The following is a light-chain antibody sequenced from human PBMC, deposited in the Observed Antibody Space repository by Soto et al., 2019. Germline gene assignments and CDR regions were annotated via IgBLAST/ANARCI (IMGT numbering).Light chain of an antibody. V-gene: IGLV2-14*01. CDR1: SSDVGGYNY. Sequence: QSVLTQPASVSGSPGQSITISCTGTSSDVGGYNYVSWYQQHPDKAPKLMIYEVSNRPSGVSNRFSGSKSGNTASLTISGLQAEDEADYHCSSYTSSSTDVFGTGTKLTVL. CDR2: EVS. J-gene: IGLJ1*01. CDR3: SSYTSSSTDV.